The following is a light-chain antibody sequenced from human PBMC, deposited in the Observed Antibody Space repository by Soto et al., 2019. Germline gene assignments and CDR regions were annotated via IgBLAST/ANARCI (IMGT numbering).Light chain of an antibody. CDR2: DAS. CDR1: QSISSA. Sequence: EIVLTQSPATLSLSPGDRAILSCRASQSISSALAWYQQKPGQAPRLLIYDASDRATDIPARFSGSRSGTDFTLTIRSLEPEDFAVYYCQQRSDWLTFGGGTRVDIK. V-gene: IGKV3-11*01. CDR3: QQRSDWLT. J-gene: IGKJ4*01.